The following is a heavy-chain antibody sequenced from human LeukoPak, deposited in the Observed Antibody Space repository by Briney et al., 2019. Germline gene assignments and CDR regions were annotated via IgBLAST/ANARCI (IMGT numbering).Heavy chain of an antibody. V-gene: IGHV4-59*12. D-gene: IGHD3-16*02. CDR1: GGSISSYY. Sequence: SETLSLTCTVSGGSISSYYWSWIRQPPGKGLEWIGYIYYSGSTNYNPSLKSRVTISVDTSKNQFSLKLSSVTAADTAVYYCARTYADYVWGSYRYKFDYWGQGTLVTVSS. CDR3: ARTYADYVWGSYRYKFDY. CDR2: IYYSGST. J-gene: IGHJ4*02.